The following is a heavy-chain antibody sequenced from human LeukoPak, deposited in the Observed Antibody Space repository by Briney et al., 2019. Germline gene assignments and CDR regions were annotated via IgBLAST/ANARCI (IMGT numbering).Heavy chain of an antibody. CDR2: IYYSGST. J-gene: IGHJ4*02. V-gene: IGHV4-59*01. CDR1: GGSISSYY. CDR3: ARTQYCSRDSCYFGYFDY. Sequence: SETLSLTCTVSGGSISSYYWSWIRQPPGKGLEWIGYIYYSGSTNYNPSLKSRVTISVDTSKNQFSLKLSSVTAADTAVYYCARTQYCSRDSCYFGYFDYWGQGTLVTVSS. D-gene: IGHD2-2*01.